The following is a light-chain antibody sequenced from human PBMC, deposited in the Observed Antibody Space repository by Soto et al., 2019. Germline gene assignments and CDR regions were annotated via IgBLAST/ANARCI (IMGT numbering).Light chain of an antibody. Sequence: IVCAPSPATLSVCPGDRATFSSRASQSVSSNLAWSQQKPGQAPRLLISAASPRATGIPARFSGSGSGTAFTLTISRLEPEDCAVYYCQQYGSSGTFGQGTKVDIK. J-gene: IGKJ1*01. CDR1: QSVSSN. V-gene: IGKV3-20*01. CDR3: QQYGSSGT. CDR2: AAS.